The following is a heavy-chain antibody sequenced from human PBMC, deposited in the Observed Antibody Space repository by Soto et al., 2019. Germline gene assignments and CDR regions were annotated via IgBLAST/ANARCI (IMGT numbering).Heavy chain of an antibody. CDR2: IYHSGST. D-gene: IGHD6-13*01. Sequence: QVQLQESGPGLVKPSGTLSLTCAVSGGSISSSNWWSWVRQPPGKGLEWIGEIYHSGSTNYNPSLKRRFTISVDKSENEFSLKLSSVTGGDTAVYYCAREVSGSSSFDYWGQGTLVTVSS. CDR3: AREVSGSSSFDY. CDR1: GGSISSSNW. V-gene: IGHV4-4*02. J-gene: IGHJ4*02.